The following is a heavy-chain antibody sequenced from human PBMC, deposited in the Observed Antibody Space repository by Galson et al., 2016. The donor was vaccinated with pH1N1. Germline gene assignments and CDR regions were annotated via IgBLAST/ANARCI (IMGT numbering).Heavy chain of an antibody. D-gene: IGHD5-18*01. CDR3: ARANGYHLERAWFDP. Sequence: CKASGVAFSSNAIAWVRQAPGQSLEWMGGIISMFGTTYYSQRFQGRVTITTDELKTTAFMELSSLTSDDTAMYFCARANGYHLERAWFDPWGQGTLVIVSS. CDR2: IISMFGTT. V-gene: IGHV1-69*05. J-gene: IGHJ5*02. CDR1: GVAFSSNA.